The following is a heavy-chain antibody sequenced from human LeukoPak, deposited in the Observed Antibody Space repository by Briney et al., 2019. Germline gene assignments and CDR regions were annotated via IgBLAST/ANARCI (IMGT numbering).Heavy chain of an antibody. CDR2: INHSGST. J-gene: IGHJ4*02. V-gene: IGHV4-34*01. Sequence: SETLSLTCAVYGGSFSGYYWSWIRQPPGKGLEWIGEINHSGSTNYNPSLKSRVTISVDTSKNQFSLKLSSVTAADTAVYYCARGTSSTRITMIVVVRKYFDYWGQGTLVTVSS. CDR3: ARGTSSTRITMIVVVRKYFDY. CDR1: GGSFSGYY. D-gene: IGHD3-22*01.